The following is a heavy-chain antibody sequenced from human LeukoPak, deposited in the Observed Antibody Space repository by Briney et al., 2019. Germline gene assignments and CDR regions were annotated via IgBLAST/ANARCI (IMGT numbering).Heavy chain of an antibody. Sequence: PGGSLRLSCAASGFTFSSYSMNWVRQAPGKGLEWVAFIRYDGSNKYYADSVKGRFTISRDNSKNTLYLQMNSLRAEDTAVYYCAKGYWGSDYFDYWGQGTLVTVSS. CDR2: IRYDGSNK. V-gene: IGHV3-30*02. D-gene: IGHD7-27*01. J-gene: IGHJ4*02. CDR1: GFTFSSYS. CDR3: AKGYWGSDYFDY.